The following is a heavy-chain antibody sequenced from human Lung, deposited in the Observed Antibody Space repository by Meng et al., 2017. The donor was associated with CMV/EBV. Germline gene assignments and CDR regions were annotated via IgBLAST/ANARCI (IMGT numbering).Heavy chain of an antibody. CDR2: IKKDGSEK. V-gene: IGHV3-7*01. Sequence: GEXXKISCAASRFTFGTYWMTWVRQAPGKGLEWVATIKKDGSEKYYVDSVKGRFAISRDNAQNSLYLQMDSLRAEDTAVYYCARGRFAFDFWGQGALVTVSS. CDR3: ARGRFAFDF. CDR1: RFTFGTYW. J-gene: IGHJ4*02. D-gene: IGHD3-16*01.